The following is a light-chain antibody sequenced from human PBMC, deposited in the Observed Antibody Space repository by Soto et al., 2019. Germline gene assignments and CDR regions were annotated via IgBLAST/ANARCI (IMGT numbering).Light chain of an antibody. CDR1: QSISRS. CDR2: DAS. CDR3: HQYNSWPPGT. J-gene: IGKJ2*01. Sequence: EIVLTQSPAILSVSPGERATLSCRASQSISRSLAWYQQKPGQAPRPLISDASTRATGIPARFSGSGSGTEFTLTISSLQSEDFALYYCHQYNSWPPGTFGQGTK. V-gene: IGKV3-15*01.